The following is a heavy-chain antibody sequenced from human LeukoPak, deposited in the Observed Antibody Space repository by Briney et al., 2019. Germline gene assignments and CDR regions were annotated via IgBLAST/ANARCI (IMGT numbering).Heavy chain of an antibody. CDR1: GYTFTDYY. Sequence: EASVKASCKASGYTFTDYYMHWVRQAPGQGLEWMGCINPKSGGTKYAQKFQDRVTMTRDTSISTAYMELSSLRSDDTAVFYCARGSSNDNWGQGTLVTVSS. D-gene: IGHD3-16*02. J-gene: IGHJ4*02. CDR2: INPKSGGT. V-gene: IGHV1-2*02. CDR3: ARGSSNDN.